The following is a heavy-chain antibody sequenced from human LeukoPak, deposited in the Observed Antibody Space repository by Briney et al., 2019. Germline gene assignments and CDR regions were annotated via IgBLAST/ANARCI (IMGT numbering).Heavy chain of an antibody. CDR2: IYHSGST. V-gene: IGHV4-38-2*02. J-gene: IGHJ5*02. D-gene: IGHD3-10*01. Sequence: PSETLSLTCTVSGYSISSGYYWGWIRQPPGKGLEWIGSIYHSGSTYYNPSLKSRVTISVDTSKNQFSLKLSSVTAADTAVYYCARVNYYGSGSYYVNKHNQPNWFDPWGQGTLVTVSS. CDR1: GYSISSGYY. CDR3: ARVNYYGSGSYYVNKHNQPNWFDP.